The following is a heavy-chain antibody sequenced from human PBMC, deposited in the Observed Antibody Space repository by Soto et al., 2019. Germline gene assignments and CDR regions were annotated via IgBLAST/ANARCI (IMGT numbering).Heavy chain of an antibody. Sequence: QVHLVQSGPEVKRPGSSVKVSCKASGDTFGRNAIHWVRQAPGQGLEWMGGIIPMFPTTNYAQKFKGRLTISADKSTGTAYMEMTSLRSEDTAVYYCTKDGDSADYGYWGPGALVTVSS. CDR3: TKDGDSADYGY. CDR1: GDTFGRNA. V-gene: IGHV1-69*06. J-gene: IGHJ4*02. CDR2: IIPMFPTT. D-gene: IGHD2-21*01.